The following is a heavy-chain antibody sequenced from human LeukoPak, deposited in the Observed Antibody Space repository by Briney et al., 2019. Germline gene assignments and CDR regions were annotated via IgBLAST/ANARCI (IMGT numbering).Heavy chain of an antibody. V-gene: IGHV4-30-2*01. D-gene: IGHD1-26*01. CDR3: ARERRVGLLHYGMDV. Sequence: SETLSLTCAVSGGSIIVAAYSWSWIRQPPGKGLEWIGYIYHSGRTYYNPSLKSRVTISVDRSKNQFSLKLSSVTAADTAVYYRARERRVGLLHYGMDVWGQGTTVTVSS. CDR2: IYHSGRT. CDR1: GGSIIVAAYS. J-gene: IGHJ6*02.